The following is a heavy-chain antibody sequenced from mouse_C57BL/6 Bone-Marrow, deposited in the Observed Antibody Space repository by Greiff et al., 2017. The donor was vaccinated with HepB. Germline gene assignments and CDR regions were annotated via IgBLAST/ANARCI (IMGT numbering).Heavy chain of an antibody. CDR3: ARDVTGTGAMDY. CDR2: SRNKANDYTT. Sequence: EVKVVESGGGLVQSGRSLRLSCATSGFTFSDFYMEWVRQAPGKGLEWIAASRNKANDYTTEYSASVKGRFIVSRDTSQSILYLQMNALRAEDTAIYYCARDVTGTGAMDYWGQGTSVTVSS. CDR1: GFTFSDFY. J-gene: IGHJ4*01. D-gene: IGHD4-1*01. V-gene: IGHV7-1*01.